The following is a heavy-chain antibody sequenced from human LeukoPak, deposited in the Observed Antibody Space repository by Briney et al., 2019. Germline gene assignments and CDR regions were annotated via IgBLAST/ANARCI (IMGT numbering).Heavy chain of an antibody. CDR2: ISWHSTNR. CDR3: ARVVDYYDSSAYFDALDI. CDR1: RFSFHDSG. V-gene: IGHV3-20*04. D-gene: IGHD3-22*01. J-gene: IGHJ3*02. Sequence: PGGSLRLSCAASRFSFHDSGMTWVRQVPGKGLEWVSGISWHSTNRGYADSVKGRFTISRDNAKNSLYLQMSSLRAEDTALYYCARVVDYYDSSAYFDALDIWGQGTMVTVSS.